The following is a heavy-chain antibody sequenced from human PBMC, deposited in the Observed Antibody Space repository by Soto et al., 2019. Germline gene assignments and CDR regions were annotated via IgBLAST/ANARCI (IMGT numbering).Heavy chain of an antibody. CDR3: ARDPLYYDFCNAIPDHLAY. CDR2: IYHSGST. CDR1: GYSISSGYY. J-gene: IGHJ4*02. Sequence: PSETLSLTCAVSGYSISSGYYWGWIRQPPGKGLEWIGSIYHSGSTYYNPSLKSRVTISVDTSKNQFSLKLSSVTAADTAVYYCARDPLYYDFCNAIPDHLAYCGQGSPVTVSS. D-gene: IGHD3-3*01. V-gene: IGHV4-38-2*02.